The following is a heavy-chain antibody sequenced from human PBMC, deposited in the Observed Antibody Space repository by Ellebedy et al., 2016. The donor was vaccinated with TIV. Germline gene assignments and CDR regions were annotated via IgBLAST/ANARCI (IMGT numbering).Heavy chain of an antibody. Sequence: GESLKISCAASGFNFDDHGMSWVRQVPGKGLQWVSGITWNGENTGYADSVKGRFTTSRDNAKDSLFLQMDSLRAEDTAVYYCARWATGYDQYYFDLWGRGTLVSVSS. D-gene: IGHD5-12*01. CDR1: GFNFDDHG. J-gene: IGHJ4*02. CDR3: ARWATGYDQYYFDL. V-gene: IGHV3-20*04. CDR2: ITWNGENT.